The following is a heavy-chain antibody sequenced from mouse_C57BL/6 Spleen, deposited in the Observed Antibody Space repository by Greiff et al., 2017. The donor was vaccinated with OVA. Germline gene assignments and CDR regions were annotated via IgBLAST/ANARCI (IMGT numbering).Heavy chain of an antibody. Sequence: VQLQQSGAELVKPGASVKLSCKASGYTFTSYWMQWVKQRPGQGLEWIGEIDPSDSYTNYNQKFKGKATLTVDTSSSTAYMQLSSLTSEDSAVYYCARGYYGSSYDYYAMDYWGQGTSVTVSS. D-gene: IGHD1-1*01. J-gene: IGHJ4*01. CDR2: IDPSDSYT. CDR3: ARGYYGSSYDYYAMDY. CDR1: GYTFTSYW. V-gene: IGHV1-50*01.